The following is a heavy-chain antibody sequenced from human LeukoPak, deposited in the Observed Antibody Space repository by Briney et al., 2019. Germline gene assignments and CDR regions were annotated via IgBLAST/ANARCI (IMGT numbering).Heavy chain of an antibody. J-gene: IGHJ2*01. V-gene: IGHV4-39*01. CDR3: ASSGYNYWYFDL. Sequence: PSETLSLTCTVSGGSISSSSYYWGWIRQPPGKGLEWIGSIYYSGSTYYNPSLKSRVTISVDTSKNQFSLKLSSVTAADTAVYYCASSGYNYWYFDLWGRGTLVTVSS. D-gene: IGHD3-3*01. CDR2: IYYSGST. CDR1: GGSISSSSYY.